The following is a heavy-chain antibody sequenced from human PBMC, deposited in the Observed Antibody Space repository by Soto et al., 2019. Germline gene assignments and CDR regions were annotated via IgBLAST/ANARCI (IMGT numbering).Heavy chain of an antibody. J-gene: IGHJ6*04. V-gene: IGHV4-59*08. Sequence: TSETLSLTCTVSGGSVISDCWTWIRRPPGRGLEWVGFVSHSGPTNSKPSLRGRVTISIDTAKNQFSLKVNSVTAGDTAVYYCARRARFCDSTSCLDVWGKGTSVTVSS. CDR1: GGSVISDC. CDR2: VSHSGPT. CDR3: ARRARFCDSTSCLDV. D-gene: IGHD2-2*01.